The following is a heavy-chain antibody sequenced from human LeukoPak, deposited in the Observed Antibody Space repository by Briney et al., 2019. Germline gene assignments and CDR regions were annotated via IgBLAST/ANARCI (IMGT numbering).Heavy chain of an antibody. J-gene: IGHJ3*02. D-gene: IGHD2-2*01. CDR2: IAGGGSST. V-gene: IGHV3-23*01. Sequence: PAGGSLRLSCAASGFTVSFYAMSWVRQAPGKGLEWVSVIAGGGSSTYYADSVKGRFTISRDNSKNTLYLQMNSLRVEDTAVYYCVKDPDPRYCSSTSCSPIWGQGTMVTVSS. CDR3: VKDPDPRYCSSTSCSPI. CDR1: GFTVSFYA.